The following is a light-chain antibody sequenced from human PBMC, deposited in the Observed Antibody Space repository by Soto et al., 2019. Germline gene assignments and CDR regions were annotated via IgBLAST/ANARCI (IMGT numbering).Light chain of an antibody. V-gene: IGKV3-20*01. Sequence: EIVLTQSPATLSLSPGNRATLSCRASQSVSSYLAWYQQKPGQAPGLLLYGTSNRATGIPDRFSGSGSGTDFTLTISRLEPEDFAMYYCQLYVSSPPGYTFGQGTKLEIK. CDR1: QSVSSY. CDR2: GTS. CDR3: QLYVSSPPGYT. J-gene: IGKJ2*01.